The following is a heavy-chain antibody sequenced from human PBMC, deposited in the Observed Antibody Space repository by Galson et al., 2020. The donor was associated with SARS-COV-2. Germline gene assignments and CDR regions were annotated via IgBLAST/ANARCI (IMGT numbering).Heavy chain of an antibody. V-gene: IGHV2-70*01. Sequence: SGPTLVKPTQTLTLTCTFSGFSLSTSGMCVSWIRQPPGKALEWLALIDWDDDKYYSTSLKTRLTISKDTSKNQVVLTMTNMDPVDTATYYCARIPVNYDYVWGSYRPYGMDVWGQGTTVTVSS. D-gene: IGHD3-16*02. CDR2: IDWDDDK. CDR3: ARIPVNYDYVWGSYRPYGMDV. J-gene: IGHJ6*02. CDR1: GFSLSTSGMC.